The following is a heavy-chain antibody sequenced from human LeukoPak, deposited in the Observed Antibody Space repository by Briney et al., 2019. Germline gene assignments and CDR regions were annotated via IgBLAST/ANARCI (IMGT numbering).Heavy chain of an antibody. CDR2: IYYSGST. D-gene: IGHD3-10*01. V-gene: IGHV4-59*01. CDR1: GGSLSSYN. J-gene: IGHJ5*02. Sequence: SETLSLTCTVSGGSLSSYNWTWIRQPPGKGLEWIGYIYYSGSTNYNPSLKSRVTISLGTSKNQFSLKLTSVTAADTAAYFCARGRFYYISGSSYRGLDRWGQGTLVTVSS. CDR3: ARGRFYYISGSSYRGLDR.